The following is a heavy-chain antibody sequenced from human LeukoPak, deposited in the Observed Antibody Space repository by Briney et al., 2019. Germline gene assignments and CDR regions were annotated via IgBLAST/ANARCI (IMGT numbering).Heavy chain of an antibody. CDR2: IYSGYSAGST. J-gene: IGHJ5*02. V-gene: IGHV3-53*01. CDR1: GFTVNNNY. Sequence: PGGSLRLSCAASGFTVNNNYMSWVRQAPGKGLEWVSSIYSGYSAGSTYYAGSVKGRFTISRDNSKNTLYLQMNSLRAEDTAVYYCAKDMIVVESGYPWGQGTLVTVSS. D-gene: IGHD3-22*01. CDR3: AKDMIVVESGYP.